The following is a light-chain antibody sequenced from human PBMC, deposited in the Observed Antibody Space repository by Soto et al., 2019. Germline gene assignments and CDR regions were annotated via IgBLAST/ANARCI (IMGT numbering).Light chain of an antibody. CDR1: PSVSSSY. Sequence: EIVLTQSPGTLSLSPGERATLSCRASPSVSSSYLAWYQQKPGQAPRLLIYGASSRATGIPDRFSGSGSGTDFTLTISTLEPEDFAVYYCQQYGSSPPITFGQGTRLEIK. CDR3: QQYGSSPPIT. V-gene: IGKV3-20*01. CDR2: GAS. J-gene: IGKJ5*01.